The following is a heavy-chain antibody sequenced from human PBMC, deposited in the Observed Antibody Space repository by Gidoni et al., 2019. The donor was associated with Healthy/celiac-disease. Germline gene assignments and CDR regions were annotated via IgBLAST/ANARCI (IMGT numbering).Heavy chain of an antibody. CDR1: GFTFSSYA. Sequence: EVQLVESGGGLVQPGGSLRLSCAASGFTFSSYAMSWVRQAPGKGLEWVAAIRGSGGSTYYADSVKGRFTISRDNSKNTLYLQMNSLRAEDTAVYYCAIYPMTTVTTGGDYWGQGTLVTVSS. J-gene: IGHJ4*02. V-gene: IGHV3-23*04. CDR2: IRGSGGST. D-gene: IGHD4-17*01. CDR3: AIYPMTTVTTGGDY.